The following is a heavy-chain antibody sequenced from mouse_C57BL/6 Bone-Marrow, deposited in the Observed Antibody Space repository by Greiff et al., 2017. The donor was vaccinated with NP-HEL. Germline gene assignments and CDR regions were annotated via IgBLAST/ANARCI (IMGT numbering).Heavy chain of an antibody. CDR3: ANTPRGTVERWDFDV. V-gene: IGHV1-64*01. Sequence: QVQLQQPGAELVKPGASVKLSCKASGYTFTSYWMHWVKQRPGQGLEWIGMIHPNSGSTNYNEKFKSKATLTVDKSSSTAYMQLSSLTSEDSAVYYGANTPRGTVERWDFDVWGTGTTVTVSS. CDR1: GYTFTSYW. CDR2: IHPNSGST. J-gene: IGHJ1*03. D-gene: IGHD1-1*01.